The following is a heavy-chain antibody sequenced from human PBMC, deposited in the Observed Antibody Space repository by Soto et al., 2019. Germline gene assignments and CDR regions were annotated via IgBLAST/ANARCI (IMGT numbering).Heavy chain of an antibody. CDR3: ARAPQWLDCYYGMEV. J-gene: IGHJ6*02. CDR1: GHSVSSNSAD. V-gene: IGHV6-1*01. Sequence: SPTLSLTCAISGHSVSSNSADWNWIRQSPSRGLEWLGRTYYRSKWYNDYAVSVKSRITINPDTSKNHFSLQLNSVTPEDTAVYYCARAPQWLDCYYGMEVWGQGTTVAVSS. D-gene: IGHD6-19*01. CDR2: TYYRSKWYN.